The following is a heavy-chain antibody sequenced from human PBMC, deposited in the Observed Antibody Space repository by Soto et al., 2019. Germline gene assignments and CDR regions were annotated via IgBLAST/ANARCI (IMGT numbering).Heavy chain of an antibody. CDR2: IYSSGNT. D-gene: IGHD2-15*01. Sequence: SETLSLTCSVSGGTISGYYWTWIRQPAGKGLAWIARIYSSGNTKYNPSLQSRVTMSLDTSNNQFSLSLTAEDTAIYYCVRGGGGGLFDLWGQGTMVTVSS. J-gene: IGHJ5*02. CDR3: VRGGGGGLFDL. V-gene: IGHV4-4*07. CDR1: GGTISGYY.